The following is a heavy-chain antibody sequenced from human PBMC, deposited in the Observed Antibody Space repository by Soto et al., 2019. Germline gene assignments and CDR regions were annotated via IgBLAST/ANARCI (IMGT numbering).Heavy chain of an antibody. V-gene: IGHV1-3*01. CDR2: INAGNGNT. J-gene: IGHJ6*02. D-gene: IGHD6-13*01. CDR1: GYTFTSYA. Sequence: ASVKVACKASGYTFTSYAMHWVRQAHGQRLEWMGWINAGNGNTKYSQKFQGRVTITRDTSASTAYMELSSLRSEDTAVYYCARGYSSSDYYYYYGMDVWGQGTTVTVSS. CDR3: ARGYSSSDYYYYYGMDV.